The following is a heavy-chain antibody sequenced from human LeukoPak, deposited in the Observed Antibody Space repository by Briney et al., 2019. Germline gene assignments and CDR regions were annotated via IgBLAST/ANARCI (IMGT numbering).Heavy chain of an antibody. Sequence: SSETLSLTCTVSGGSISTYYWTWIRQPPGKGLEWMGYIYYSGSTDYNPSLKSRVTISVDTSKNQFSLKLTSVTAADTAVYYCARDAELTTPYYYGMDVWGPGTTVTVSS. J-gene: IGHJ6*02. CDR2: IYYSGST. V-gene: IGHV4-59*01. D-gene: IGHD4-11*01. CDR3: ARDAELTTPYYYGMDV. CDR1: GGSISTYY.